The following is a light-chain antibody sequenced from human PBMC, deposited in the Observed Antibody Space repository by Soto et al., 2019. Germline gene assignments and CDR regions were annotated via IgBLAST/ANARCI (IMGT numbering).Light chain of an antibody. CDR2: DAS. CDR3: QQRSNWPIT. Sequence: EIVLTQSPATLSLSPGEGATLSCRASQSVGSPLAWYQQKPGQAPRLVIYDASNRATGIPARFSGIGSGTDFTLTISSLEPEDFAVYYCQQRSNWPITFGQGTRLEIK. V-gene: IGKV3-11*01. CDR1: QSVGSP. J-gene: IGKJ5*01.